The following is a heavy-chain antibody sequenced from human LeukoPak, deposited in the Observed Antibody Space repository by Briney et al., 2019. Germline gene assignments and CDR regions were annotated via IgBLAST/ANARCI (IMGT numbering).Heavy chain of an antibody. CDR2: IYYSGST. D-gene: IGHD1-7*01. J-gene: IGHJ5*02. CDR1: GGSISSGGYY. V-gene: IGHV4-31*03. CDR3: TGRGSWNYDWLYP. Sequence: SETLSLTCTVSGGSISSGGYYWSWIRQHPGKGLEWIGYIYYSGSTYYNPSLKSRVTISVDTSKNQFSLKLSSVTAADTAVSYCTGRGSWNYDWLYPWGQGTLVTVSS.